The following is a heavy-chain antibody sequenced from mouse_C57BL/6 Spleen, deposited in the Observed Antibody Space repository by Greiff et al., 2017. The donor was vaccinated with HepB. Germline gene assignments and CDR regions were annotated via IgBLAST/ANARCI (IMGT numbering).Heavy chain of an antibody. D-gene: IGHD1-1*01. CDR1: GYNFTSYW. CDR3: ARGYYYGSSYDWYFDV. V-gene: IGHV1-64*01. CDR2: IHPNSGST. J-gene: IGHJ1*03. Sequence: QVQLQQSGAELVKPGASVKLSCKASGYNFTSYWMHWVKQRPGQGLEWIGMIHPNSGSTNYNEKFKSKATLTVDKSSSTAYMQLSSLTSEDSAVYYCARGYYYGSSYDWYFDVWGTGTTVTVSS.